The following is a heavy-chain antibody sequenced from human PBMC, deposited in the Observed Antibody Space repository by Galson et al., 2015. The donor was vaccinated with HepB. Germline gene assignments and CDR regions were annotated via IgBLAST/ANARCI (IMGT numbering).Heavy chain of an antibody. CDR1: GFTFIAYE. Sequence: SLRLSCAASGFTFIAYEMSWVRLAPGKGLEWISYITTSGSTIYYADSVKGRFTVSRDNAKNSLHLQMTSLRVEDTAVYYCARDKGRRLWRDVGYIDYWGQGVLVTVSS. J-gene: IGHJ4*02. CDR2: ITTSGSTI. V-gene: IGHV3-48*03. CDR3: ARDKGRRLWRDVGYIDY. D-gene: IGHD3-16*01.